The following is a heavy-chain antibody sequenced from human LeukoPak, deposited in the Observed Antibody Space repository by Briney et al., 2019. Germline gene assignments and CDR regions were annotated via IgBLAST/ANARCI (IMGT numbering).Heavy chain of an antibody. D-gene: IGHD1-14*01. J-gene: IGHJ2*01. CDR3: ARLILHHGYSDF. CDR2: IGGNVEKT. V-gene: IGHV3-23*01. Sequence: PGGSLRLPCATSGFTFSTFAMSWVRQAPGKGLEWVSIIGGNVEKTFYADSVKGRFTISRDNSKNTLYMQMNSLRAEDTAVYYCARLILHHGYSDFWGRGTLVTVSS. CDR1: GFTFSTFA.